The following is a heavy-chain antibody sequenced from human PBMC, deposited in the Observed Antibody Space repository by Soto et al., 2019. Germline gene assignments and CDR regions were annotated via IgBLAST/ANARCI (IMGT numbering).Heavy chain of an antibody. CDR1: GFTFSSYG. Sequence: WGSLGICCASSGFTFSSYGMHWVRQAPGKGLEWVAVIWYDGSNKYYADSVKGRFTISRDNSKNTLYLQMNSLRAEDTAVYYCARDWAHFDYWGQGTMVTVSS. J-gene: IGHJ4*02. CDR3: ARDWAHFDY. V-gene: IGHV3-33*01. CDR2: IWYDGSNK. D-gene: IGHD3-16*01.